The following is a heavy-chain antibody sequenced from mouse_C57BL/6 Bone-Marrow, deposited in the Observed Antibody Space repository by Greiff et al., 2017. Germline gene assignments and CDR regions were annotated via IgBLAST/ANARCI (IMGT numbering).Heavy chain of an antibody. CDR3: ARLITTVTMDY. CDR1: GYTFTSYW. V-gene: IGHV1-64*01. D-gene: IGHD1-1*01. CDR2: IHPNSGST. J-gene: IGHJ4*01. Sequence: VQLQQPGAELVKPGASVTLSCKASGYTFTSYWMHWVKQRPGQGLEWIGMIHPNSGSTNYNEKFKSKATLTVDKSSSTAYMQLSSLTSEDSAVYYCARLITTVTMDYWGQGTSVTVSS.